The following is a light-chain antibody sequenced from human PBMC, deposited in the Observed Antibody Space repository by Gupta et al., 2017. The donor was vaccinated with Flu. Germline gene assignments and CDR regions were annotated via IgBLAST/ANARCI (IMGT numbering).Light chain of an antibody. CDR2: GAS. Sequence: EIVMTQSPATLSVSAGERATLSCRASQSVSSDLAWYLQKPGQAPRLLIYGASTRATGIPARFSGSGSGKEFTLTISSRQSEDSAVYYCQQYNNWYPVSFGGGTKLEIK. CDR3: QQYNNWYPVS. J-gene: IGKJ4*01. V-gene: IGKV3-15*01. CDR1: QSVSSD.